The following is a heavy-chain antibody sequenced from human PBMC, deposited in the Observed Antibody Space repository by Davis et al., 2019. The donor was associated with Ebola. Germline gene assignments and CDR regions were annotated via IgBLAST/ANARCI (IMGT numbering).Heavy chain of an antibody. Sequence: ASVKVSCKASGYTFTSYGISWVRQAPGQGLEWMGWISAYNGNTNYAQKLQGRVTMTTDTSTSTAYMELSRLRSDDTAVYYCARDFADCSSTSCSDYFDYWGQGTLVTVSS. V-gene: IGHV1-18*01. CDR1: GYTFTSYG. CDR2: ISAYNGNT. CDR3: ARDFADCSSTSCSDYFDY. D-gene: IGHD2-2*01. J-gene: IGHJ4*02.